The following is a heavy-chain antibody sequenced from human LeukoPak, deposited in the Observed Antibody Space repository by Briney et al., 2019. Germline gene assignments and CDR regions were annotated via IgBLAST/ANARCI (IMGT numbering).Heavy chain of an antibody. CDR1: GFTFDDYA. CDR2: ISWNSGSI. D-gene: IGHD2-15*01. Sequence: GGSLRLSCAASGFTFDDYAMHWVRQAPGKGLEWGSGISWNSGSIVYADSVKGRFTISRDNAKNSLYLQMNSLRAEDTALYYCAKDIRYCSGGSCSGYFDYWGQGTLVTVSS. V-gene: IGHV3-9*01. J-gene: IGHJ4*02. CDR3: AKDIRYCSGGSCSGYFDY.